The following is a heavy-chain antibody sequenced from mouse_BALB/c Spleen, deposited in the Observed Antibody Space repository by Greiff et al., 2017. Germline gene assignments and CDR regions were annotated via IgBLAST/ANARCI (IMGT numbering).Heavy chain of an antibody. J-gene: IGHJ2*01. CDR2: IRSKSNNYAT. V-gene: IGHV10-1*02. D-gene: IGHD2-12*01. CDR1: GFTFNTYA. CDR3: VRQELLLYYFDY. Sequence: EVQVVESGGGLVQPKGSLKLSCAASGFTFNTYAMNWVRQAPGKGLEWVARIRSKSNNYATYYADSVKDRFTISRDDSQSMLYLQMNNLKTEDTAMYYCVRQELLLYYFDYWGQGTTLTVSS.